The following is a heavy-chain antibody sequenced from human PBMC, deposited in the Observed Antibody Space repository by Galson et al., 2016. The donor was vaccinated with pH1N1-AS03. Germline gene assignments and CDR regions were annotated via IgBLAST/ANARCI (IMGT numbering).Heavy chain of an antibody. CDR1: GYTFTSYY. V-gene: IGHV1-46*01. CDR2: IDPSDGNT. CDR3: ARVSAGLTGYYYAMDV. Sequence: SVKVSCKASGYTFTSYYIHWVRQAPGQGREWMGIIDPSDGNTNYAQRFQGRVTMTRDTSTNTVYMELSSLRSDDTAVYYCARVSAGLTGYYYAMDVWGQGTTVTVSS. D-gene: IGHD4/OR15-4a*01. J-gene: IGHJ6*02.